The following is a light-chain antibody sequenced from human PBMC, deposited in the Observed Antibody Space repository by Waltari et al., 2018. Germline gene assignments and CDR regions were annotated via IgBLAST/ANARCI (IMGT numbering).Light chain of an antibody. Sequence: AIRLTQSPSSFSTSTGDSVTITCRASQGINTYVAWYQQKPGKAPNLLIYAASTLQSGVPSRFSGSGSGTDFTLTISCLQSEDFATYYCQQYYNYPYTFGQGTKVEIK. CDR3: QQYYNYPYT. CDR1: QGINTY. CDR2: AAS. V-gene: IGKV1-8*01. J-gene: IGKJ2*01.